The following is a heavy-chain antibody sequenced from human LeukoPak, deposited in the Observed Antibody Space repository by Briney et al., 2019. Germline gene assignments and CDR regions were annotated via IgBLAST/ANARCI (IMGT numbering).Heavy chain of an antibody. CDR2: IYYSGST. J-gene: IGHJ6*02. CDR3: ARHNYGDYVGLYYYYYGMDV. V-gene: IGHV4-39*01. Sequence: PSETLSLTCTVSGGSISSSSYYWGWIRQPPGKLPLWIGSIYYSGSTYYNPYVKSRVSISVGTSNNQFALKLSSVTAADTAVYYCARHNYGDYVGLYYYYYGMDVWGQGTTVTVSS. CDR1: GGSISSSSYY. D-gene: IGHD4-17*01.